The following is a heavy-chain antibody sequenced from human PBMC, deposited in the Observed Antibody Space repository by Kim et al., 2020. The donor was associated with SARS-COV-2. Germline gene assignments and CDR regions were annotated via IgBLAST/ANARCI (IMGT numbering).Heavy chain of an antibody. D-gene: IGHD6-6*01. V-gene: IGHV5-10-1*01. J-gene: IGHJ5*02. CDR2: IDPSDSYT. CDR1: GYSFTSYW. Sequence: GESLKISCKGSGYSFTSYWISWVRQMPGKGLEWMGRIDPSDSYTNYSPSFQGHVTISADKSISTAYLQWSSLKASDTAMYYCARGGAARLNWFDPWGQGTLVTVSS. CDR3: ARGGAARLNWFDP.